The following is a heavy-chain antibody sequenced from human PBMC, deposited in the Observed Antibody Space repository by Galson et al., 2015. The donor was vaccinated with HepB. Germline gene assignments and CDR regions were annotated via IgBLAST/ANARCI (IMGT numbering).Heavy chain of an antibody. V-gene: IGHV3-33*01. J-gene: IGHJ4*02. CDR1: GFTFSSYG. D-gene: IGHD2-8*01. CDR2: IWYDGTNK. CDR3: ARGRGVYAKFDY. Sequence: SLRLSCAASGFTFSSYGMHWVRQAPGKGLEWVAVIWYDGTNKYYVDSVKGRFTISRDNSKNTLYLQMKSLRAEDTAVYYCARGRGVYAKFDYWGQGTLVTVSS.